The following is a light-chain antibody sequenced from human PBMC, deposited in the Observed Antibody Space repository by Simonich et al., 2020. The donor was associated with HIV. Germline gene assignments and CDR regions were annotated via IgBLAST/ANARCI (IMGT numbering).Light chain of an antibody. CDR2: WAS. J-gene: IGKJ4*01. CDR3: QQYYGPPLT. CDR1: QSVLYSSNNKNY. V-gene: IGKV4-1*01. Sequence: DIVMTQSPDSLAVSLGERATINSKSTQSVLYSSNNKNYLAWYQQKPGQPPKLLIYWASTRESGVPDRFSGSGSGTDFALTISSLQAEDVAVYYCQQYYGPPLTFGGGTKVEIK.